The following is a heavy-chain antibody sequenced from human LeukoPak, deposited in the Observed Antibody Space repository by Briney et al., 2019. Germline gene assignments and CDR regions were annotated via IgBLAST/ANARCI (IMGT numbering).Heavy chain of an antibody. J-gene: IGHJ4*02. Sequence: SETLSLTCAVYGGSFSGYSWTWIRQPPGKGLEWIGEIDRSGSTNYNPALKSRLTISVDTSKNQFSLKLSSVTAADTAVYYCARGPTVTTHFDYWGQGTLVTVSS. V-gene: IGHV4-34*01. D-gene: IGHD4-17*01. CDR3: ARGPTVTTHFDY. CDR2: IDRSGST. CDR1: GGSFSGYS.